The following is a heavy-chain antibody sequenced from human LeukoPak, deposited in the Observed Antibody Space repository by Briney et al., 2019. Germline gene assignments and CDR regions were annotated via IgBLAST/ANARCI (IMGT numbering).Heavy chain of an antibody. CDR1: GGPFSGYY. J-gene: IGHJ4*02. V-gene: IGHV4-34*01. Sequence: SETLSLTCAVYGGPFSGYYCSWIRQSPGKGLEWIGEINHIGRTNYNPSLKSRVTISVDTSKNQFSLKLSTGTAADTAVYYCARGRASYDFWSGSLFDYWGQGTLVTVSS. D-gene: IGHD3-3*01. CDR3: ARGRASYDFWSGSLFDY. CDR2: INHIGRT.